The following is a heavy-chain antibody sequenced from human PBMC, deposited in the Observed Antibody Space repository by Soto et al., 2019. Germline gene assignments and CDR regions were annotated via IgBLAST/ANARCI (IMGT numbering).Heavy chain of an antibody. CDR2: INSDGSST. Sequence: PGGSLRLSCAASGFTFSSYGMHWVRRAPGKGLVWVSRINSDGSSTSYADSVKGRFTISRDNAKNTLYLQMNSLRAEDTAVYYCAVAVAGPTAIGYWGQGTLVTVSS. CDR3: AVAVAGPTAIGY. J-gene: IGHJ4*02. V-gene: IGHV3-74*01. D-gene: IGHD6-19*01. CDR1: GFTFSSYG.